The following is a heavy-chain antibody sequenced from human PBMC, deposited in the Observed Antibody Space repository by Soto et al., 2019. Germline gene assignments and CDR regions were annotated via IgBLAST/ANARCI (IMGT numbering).Heavy chain of an antibody. CDR3: ARIGGDGYTPQGSWFDP. J-gene: IGHJ5*02. CDR1: GFSLSNARMG. D-gene: IGHD3-16*01. V-gene: IGHV2-26*01. Sequence: QVTLKESGPVLVKPTETLTLTCTVSGFSLSNARMGVSWIRQPPGKALEWLARIFSNDEKSYSTSLKSRLTISKDTSKSQVVLTMTNMDPVDTATYYCARIGGDGYTPQGSWFDPWGQGTLVTVSS. CDR2: IFSNDEK.